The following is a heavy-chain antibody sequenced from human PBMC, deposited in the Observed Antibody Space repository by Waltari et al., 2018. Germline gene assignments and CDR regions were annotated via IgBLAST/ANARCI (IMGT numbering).Heavy chain of an antibody. V-gene: IGHV3-7*03. CDR3: ATYRWLGY. J-gene: IGHJ4*02. D-gene: IGHD3-10*01. CDR1: EFSFSTYW. CDR2: INQAGSET. Sequence: ETQLGESGGGFVQPWGSLRRACVVSEFSFSTYWMTWVRQAPGRGLEWVANINQAGSETHYLDSVKGRFTISRDNARNSLYLQMNSLRAEDTAIYYCATYRWLGYWGQGTLVTVSS.